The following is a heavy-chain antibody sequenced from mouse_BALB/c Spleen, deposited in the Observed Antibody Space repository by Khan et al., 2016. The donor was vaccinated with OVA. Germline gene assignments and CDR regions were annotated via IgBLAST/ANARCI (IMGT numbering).Heavy chain of an antibody. D-gene: IGHD1-1*01. CDR3: ARKNGSDLDY. J-gene: IGHJ2*01. CDR1: GYSFTGYF. Sequence: VQLQQSGPELVKPGASVKISCKASGYSFTGYFMNWVMQSPGKSLEWIGRINPHIGETFYNQKFKGKATLTVDESSSTAHMELRSLSSEDSAVYYCARKNGSDLDYWGQGTTLTVSS. CDR2: INPHIGET. V-gene: IGHV1-20*02.